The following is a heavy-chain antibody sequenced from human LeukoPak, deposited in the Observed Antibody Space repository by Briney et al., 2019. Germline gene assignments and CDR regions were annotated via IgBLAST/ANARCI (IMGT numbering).Heavy chain of an antibody. CDR3: ARDSGAAGTDY. D-gene: IGHD6-13*01. Sequence: SETLSLTCTVSGGSISSYYWSWIRQPPGKGLEWIGYIYYSGSTNYNPSRKSRVTIPVDTSKNQFSLKLSSVTAADTAVYYCARDSGAAGTDYWGQGALVTVSS. CDR2: IYYSGST. V-gene: IGHV4-59*01. CDR1: GGSISSYY. J-gene: IGHJ4*02.